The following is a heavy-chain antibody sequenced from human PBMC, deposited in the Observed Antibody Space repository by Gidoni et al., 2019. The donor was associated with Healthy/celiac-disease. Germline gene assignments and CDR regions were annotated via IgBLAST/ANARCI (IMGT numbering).Heavy chain of an antibody. V-gene: IGHV3-9*01. CDR2: ISWNSGSI. CDR1: GVTCDHHA. CDR3: ATLGRAPDMLTGYLDDAFDI. Sequence: EVQLVESGGGLVQTGSSLRLYCAASGVTCDHHAITWVRQAPVEGLAAVLVISWNSGSIGYADSVKGRFTISRDNAKNSLYLQMNSLRAEDTALYYCATLGRAPDMLTGYLDDAFDIWGQGTMVTVSS. J-gene: IGHJ3*02. D-gene: IGHD3-9*01.